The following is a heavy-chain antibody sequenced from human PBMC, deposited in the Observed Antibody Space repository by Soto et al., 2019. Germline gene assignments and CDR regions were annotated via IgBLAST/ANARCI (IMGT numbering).Heavy chain of an antibody. J-gene: IGHJ3*02. Sequence: SETLSLTCTVSGGSISSYYWSWIRQPPGKGLEWIGYIYYSGSTNYNPSLKSRVTISVDTSKNQFSLKLSSVTAADTAVYYCARHLKLRYFDWSTGEDAFDIWGQGTMVTVS. V-gene: IGHV4-59*08. CDR3: ARHLKLRYFDWSTGEDAFDI. CDR1: GGSISSYY. CDR2: IYYSGST. D-gene: IGHD3-9*01.